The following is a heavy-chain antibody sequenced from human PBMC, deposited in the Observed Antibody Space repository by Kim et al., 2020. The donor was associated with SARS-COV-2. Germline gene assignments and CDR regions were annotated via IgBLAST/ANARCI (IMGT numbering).Heavy chain of an antibody. CDR2: VSYDETNR. J-gene: IGHJ3*02. CDR3: VAEDYNYVFEI. CDR1: GFRFTSYT. Sequence: GRSLTLSCAASGFRFTSYTMHWVRQAPGKALEWVALVSYDETNRDYAGSVKGRFTVSRANSKTTLFLHMNSLRPDDTSTYYCVAEDYNYVFEIWGQGTMVSVSS. V-gene: IGHV3-30-3*01. D-gene: IGHD4-4*01.